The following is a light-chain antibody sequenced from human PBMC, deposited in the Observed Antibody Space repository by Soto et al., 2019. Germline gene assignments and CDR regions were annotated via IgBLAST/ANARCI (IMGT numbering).Light chain of an antibody. Sequence: EIVLTQSPGTLSLSPGERATLSCRASQTVRTNYIAWYQKKPGRAPRLLIYGASNRATGIPDRFSSSGSGTDITLTISRLEPEDSAVYYCQHYGGRWTFGQGTKVEIK. V-gene: IGKV3-20*01. CDR1: QTVRTNY. CDR3: QHYGGRWT. CDR2: GAS. J-gene: IGKJ1*01.